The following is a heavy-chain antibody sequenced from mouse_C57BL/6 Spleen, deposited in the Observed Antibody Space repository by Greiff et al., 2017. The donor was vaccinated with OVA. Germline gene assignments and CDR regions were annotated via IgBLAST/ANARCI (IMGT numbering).Heavy chain of an antibody. CDR1: GYAFSSYW. J-gene: IGHJ4*01. Sequence: VQLQQSGAELVKPGASVKISCKASGYAFSSYWMNWVKQRPGKGLEWIGQIYPGDGDTNYNGKFKGKATLTADKSSSTAYMQLSSLTSEDSAVYFCARKGLIYYDYDGDAMDYWGQGTSVTVSS. D-gene: IGHD2-4*01. CDR2: IYPGDGDT. CDR3: ARKGLIYYDYDGDAMDY. V-gene: IGHV1-80*01.